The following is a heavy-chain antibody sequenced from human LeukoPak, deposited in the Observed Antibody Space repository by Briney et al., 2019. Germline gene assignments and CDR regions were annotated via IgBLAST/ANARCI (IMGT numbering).Heavy chain of an antibody. J-gene: IGHJ4*02. Sequence: ESGPALVKPTQTLTLTCSFSGFSLTNYGMCVSWIRQSPGKPLEWLARIDWDGDEWFTTSLKTRLSISKDTSKNQVVLTITNMDPADTATYYCARDQMTDMVLGIFDYWGQGTLVTVSS. D-gene: IGHD5-18*01. CDR1: GFSLTNYGMC. CDR3: ARDQMTDMVLGIFDY. CDR2: IDWDGDE. V-gene: IGHV2-70*11.